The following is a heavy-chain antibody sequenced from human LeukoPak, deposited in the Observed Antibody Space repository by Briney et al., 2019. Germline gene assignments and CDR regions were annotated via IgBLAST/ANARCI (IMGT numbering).Heavy chain of an antibody. D-gene: IGHD3-10*01. CDR1: GYSFTSYW. CDR2: IYPGDSDT. CDR3: ARLEGHRLLWFGELSSPPGYFQH. J-gene: IGHJ1*01. V-gene: IGHV5-51*01. Sequence: GESLKISCKGSGYSFTSYWIGWVRQMPGKGLEWMGIIYPGDSDTRYSPSFQGQVTISADKSISTAYLQWSSLKASDTAMYYCARLEGHRLLWFGELSSPPGYFQHWGQGTLVTVSS.